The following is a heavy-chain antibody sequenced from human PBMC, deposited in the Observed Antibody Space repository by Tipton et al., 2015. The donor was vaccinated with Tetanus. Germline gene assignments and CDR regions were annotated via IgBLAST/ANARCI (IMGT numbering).Heavy chain of an antibody. Sequence: SLRLSCAGSGFLISSYAMNWVRQAPGKGLEWISYIGSFSRTINYADSVRGRFTTFRDNAKSSLYLQMSRLRAEDTAVYYCARVVRDYYYGMDVWGQGTTVTVSS. CDR3: ARVVRDYYYGMDV. J-gene: IGHJ6*02. CDR2: IGSFSRTI. CDR1: GFLISSYA. V-gene: IGHV3-48*01. D-gene: IGHD3-22*01.